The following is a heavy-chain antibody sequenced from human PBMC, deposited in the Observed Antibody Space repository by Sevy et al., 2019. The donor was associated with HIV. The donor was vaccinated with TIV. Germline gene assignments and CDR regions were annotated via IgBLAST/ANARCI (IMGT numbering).Heavy chain of an antibody. V-gene: IGHV1-18*01. CDR2: INGHNGNT. Sequence: ASVKVSCKASGYIFISYGISWVRQAPRQGLEWMGWINGHNGNTNYVQNLQGRVTMTTDTSTNTAYMELRSLRSDDTAVYYCARDGYDGSGYQRGLFDFWGQGTLVTVSS. CDR1: GYIFISYG. D-gene: IGHD3-22*01. J-gene: IGHJ4*02. CDR3: ARDGYDGSGYQRGLFDF.